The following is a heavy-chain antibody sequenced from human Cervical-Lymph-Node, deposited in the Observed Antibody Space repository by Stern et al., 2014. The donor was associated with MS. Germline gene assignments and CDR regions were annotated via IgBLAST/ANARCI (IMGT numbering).Heavy chain of an antibody. J-gene: IGHJ6*02. Sequence: QVQLQESGPGLVKPSETLSLTCTVSGGSITSYYWSWIRQPPGKGLEWLGNIYNSGDTDYNPSLKSRVTISVDTSKNQFSLKLTSVTPADSAVYYCARGSSVPYYYYGMDVWGQGTTVTVSS. V-gene: IGHV4-59*01. D-gene: IGHD2-15*01. CDR2: IYNSGDT. CDR1: GGSITSYY. CDR3: ARGSSVPYYYYGMDV.